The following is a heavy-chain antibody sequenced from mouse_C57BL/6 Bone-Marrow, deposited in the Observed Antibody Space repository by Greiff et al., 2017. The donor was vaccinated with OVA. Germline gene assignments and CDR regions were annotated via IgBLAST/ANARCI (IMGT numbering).Heavy chain of an antibody. J-gene: IGHJ3*01. V-gene: IGHV1-52*01. CDR3: ARGTTVGAY. Sequence: VKLQQPGAELVRPGSSVKLSCKASGYTFTSYWMHWVKQRPIQGLEWIGNIDPSDSETHYNQKFKDKATLTVDKSSSTAYMQLSSLTSEDSAVYYCARGTTVGAYWGQGTLVTVSA. CDR1: GYTFTSYW. CDR2: IDPSDSET. D-gene: IGHD1-1*01.